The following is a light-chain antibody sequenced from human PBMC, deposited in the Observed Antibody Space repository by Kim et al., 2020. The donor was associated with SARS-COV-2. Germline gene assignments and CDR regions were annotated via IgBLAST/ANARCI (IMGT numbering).Light chain of an antibody. CDR3: QQYNSLYT. J-gene: IGKJ2*01. Sequence: LSASVGDRVAITCRASQSISSRLAWYQQKAGNAAHHLIYKMSTLESGVPSRCNGSGSGTEFTHTISSLQPDDFATYYCQQYNSLYTFGQGTELEI. CDR1: QSISSR. V-gene: IGKV1-5*03. CDR2: KMS.